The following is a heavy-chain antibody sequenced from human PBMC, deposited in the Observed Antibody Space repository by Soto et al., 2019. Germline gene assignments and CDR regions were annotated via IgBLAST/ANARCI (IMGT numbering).Heavy chain of an antibody. CDR1: GFTFSSYS. D-gene: IGHD3-16*02. CDR2: ISSSSSTI. J-gene: IGHJ4*02. Sequence: PGGSLRLSCAASGFTFSSYSMNWVRQAPGKGLEWVSYISSSSSTIYYADSVKGRFTISRDNAKNSLYLQMNSLRAEDTAVYYCATDPRDIWGSYRPRKDYWGQGTLVTVSS. V-gene: IGHV3-48*01. CDR3: ATDPRDIWGSYRPRKDY.